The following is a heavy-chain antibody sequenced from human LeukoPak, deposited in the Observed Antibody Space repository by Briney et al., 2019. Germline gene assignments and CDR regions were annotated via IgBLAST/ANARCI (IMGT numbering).Heavy chain of an antibody. V-gene: IGHV4-59*01. CDR3: ARFDYGSGSSGFYYYYGMDV. Sequence: PSETLSLTCTVSGGSISSYYWSWIRQPPGKGLEWIGYIYYSGSTNYNPSLKSRVTISVDTSKNQFSLKLSSVTAADTAVYYRARFDYGSGSSGFYYYYGMDVWGQGTTVTVSS. CDR1: GGSISSYY. J-gene: IGHJ6*02. CDR2: IYYSGST. D-gene: IGHD3-10*01.